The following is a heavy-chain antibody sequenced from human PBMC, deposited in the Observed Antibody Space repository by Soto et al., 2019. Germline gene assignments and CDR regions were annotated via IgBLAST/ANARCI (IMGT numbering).Heavy chain of an antibody. J-gene: IGHJ5*02. CDR1: GLTFCSYW. CDR2: INSDGSST. Sequence: GGSLRLCCAASGLTFCSYWMHWVRQAPGKGLVWVSRINSDGSSTSYADSVKGRFTISRDNAKNTLYLQMNSLRAEDTAVYYCARSNYYGSGSYYNPLGQGTLVTVSS. CDR3: ARSNYYGSGSYYNP. D-gene: IGHD3-10*01. V-gene: IGHV3-74*01.